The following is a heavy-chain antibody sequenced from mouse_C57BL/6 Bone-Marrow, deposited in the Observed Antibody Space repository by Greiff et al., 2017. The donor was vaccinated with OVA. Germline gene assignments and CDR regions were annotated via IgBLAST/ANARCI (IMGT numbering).Heavy chain of an antibody. CDR3: ARKVPMDYGSSYGFAY. CDR1: GYTFTSYW. Sequence: VQLQQSGAELAKPGASVKLSCKASGYTFTSYWMHWVKQRPGQGLEWIGYINPSSGYTKYNQKFKDKATLTADKYSSTAYMQLSSLTYEDSAVYYCARKVPMDYGSSYGFAYWGQGTLVTVSA. D-gene: IGHD1-1*01. J-gene: IGHJ3*01. CDR2: INPSSGYT. V-gene: IGHV1-7*01.